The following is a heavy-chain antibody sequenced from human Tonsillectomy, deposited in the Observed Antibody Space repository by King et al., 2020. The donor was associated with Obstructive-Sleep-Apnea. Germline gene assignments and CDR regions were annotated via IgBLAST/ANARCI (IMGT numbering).Heavy chain of an antibody. V-gene: IGHV2-26*01. CDR2: IFSNDED. D-gene: IGHD2-15*01. CDR3: ARILLKYCSGGSCYPDFDY. Sequence: VTLKESGPVLVKPTETLTLTCTVSGFSLSNARMGVSWIRQPPGKALEWLAHIFSNDEDSYSISLKNRLTISKDTSKSQVVLTMTNMDPVDTATYYCARILLKYCSGGSCYPDFDYWGQGTLVTVSS. CDR1: GFSLSNARMG. J-gene: IGHJ4*02.